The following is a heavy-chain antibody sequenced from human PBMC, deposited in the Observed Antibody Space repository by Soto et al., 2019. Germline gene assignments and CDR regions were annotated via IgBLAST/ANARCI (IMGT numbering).Heavy chain of an antibody. J-gene: IGHJ6*02. D-gene: IGHD2-2*01. CDR1: GGSISSGDYY. CDR2: IYYSGST. Sequence: SETLSLTCTVSGGSISSGDYYWSWIRQPPGKGLEWIGYIYYSGSTYYNPSLKSRVTISVDTSKNQFSQKLSSVTAADTAVYYCASSIVLVPAATIYYYYGMDVWGQGTTVTVSS. CDR3: ASSIVLVPAATIYYYYGMDV. V-gene: IGHV4-30-4*01.